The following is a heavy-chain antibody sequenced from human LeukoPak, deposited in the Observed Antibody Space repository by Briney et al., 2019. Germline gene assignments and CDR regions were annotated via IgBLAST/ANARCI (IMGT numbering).Heavy chain of an antibody. CDR2: IYPGDSDT. Sequence: GESLKISCEGSGYSFATYWIGWVRQMPGKGLEWMGIIYPGDSDTRYSPSFQGQVTISADKSIRAAYLQWSSLKASDTAMYYCARQAYYDFWSGYAGDYWGQGTLVTVSS. CDR1: GYSFATYW. J-gene: IGHJ4*02. V-gene: IGHV5-51*01. D-gene: IGHD3-3*01. CDR3: ARQAYYDFWSGYAGDY.